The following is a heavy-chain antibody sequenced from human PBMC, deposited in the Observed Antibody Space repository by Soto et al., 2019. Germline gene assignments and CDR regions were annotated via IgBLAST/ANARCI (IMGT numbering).Heavy chain of an antibody. CDR1: GYTFTSYG. D-gene: IGHD3-22*01. CDR3: AASFFYYDSSGYNENDAFDI. V-gene: IGHV1-18*01. Sequence: ASVKVSFKASGYTFTSYGISWVLHAPGQLLYFMWLIISYNVKTNYSQKLQGRVTMTTDTSTSTAYMELRSLRSDDTAVYYCAASFFYYDSSGYNENDAFDIWGQGTMVTVSS. J-gene: IGHJ3*02. CDR2: IISYNVKT.